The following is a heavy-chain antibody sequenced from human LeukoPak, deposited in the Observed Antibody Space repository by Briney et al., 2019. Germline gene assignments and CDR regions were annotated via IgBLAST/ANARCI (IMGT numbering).Heavy chain of an antibody. CDR3: AREVPVTTYFQH. D-gene: IGHD4-17*01. CDR2: IYYSGST. Sequence: PSETLSLTCTVSGGSISSYYWSWIRQPPGKGLEWIGYIYYSGSTNYNPSLKSRVTISVDTSKNQFSLKLSSVTAADTAVYYCAREVPVTTYFQHWGQGTLVTVSS. CDR1: GGSISSYY. J-gene: IGHJ1*01. V-gene: IGHV4-59*01.